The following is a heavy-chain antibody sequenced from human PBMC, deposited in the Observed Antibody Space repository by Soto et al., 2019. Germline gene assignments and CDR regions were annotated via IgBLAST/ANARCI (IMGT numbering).Heavy chain of an antibody. CDR2: ISYDGSNK. CDR1: GFTFSSYV. Sequence: HPGGSVRLSCAASGFTFSSYVMHWVRQAPGKGLEWVAVISYDGSNKYYADSVKGRFTISRDNSKHTLYLQMNSLRPEDTAVYYCAKDLEVYCTTTSCYTYFGLDVWGQGTTVTVSS. V-gene: IGHV3-30*18. J-gene: IGHJ6*02. CDR3: AKDLEVYCTTTSCYTYFGLDV. D-gene: IGHD2-2*01.